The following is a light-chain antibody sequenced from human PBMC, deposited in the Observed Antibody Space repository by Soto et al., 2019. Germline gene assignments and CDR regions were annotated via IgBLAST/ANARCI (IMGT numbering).Light chain of an antibody. V-gene: IGKV1-8*01. CDR2: AAS. J-gene: IGKJ2*01. CDR3: QQYYSYPYT. Sequence: AIRMTQSPSSFSASTGDRVTITCRASQGFSSYLAWYQQKPGKAPKLLIYAASTLQSGVPSRFSGSGSGTDFTLTISCLQSEDFATYYCQQYYSYPYTFGQGTMLEIK. CDR1: QGFSSY.